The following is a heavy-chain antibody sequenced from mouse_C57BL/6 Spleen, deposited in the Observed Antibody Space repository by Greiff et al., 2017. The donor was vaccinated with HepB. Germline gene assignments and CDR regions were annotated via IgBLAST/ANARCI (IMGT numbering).Heavy chain of an antibody. J-gene: IGHJ4*01. D-gene: IGHD2-4*01. CDR1: GFTFSSYA. Sequence: DVHLVESGGGLVKPGGSLKLSCAASGFTFSSYAMSWVRQTPEKRLEWVATISDGGSYTYYPDNVKGRFTISRDNAKNNLYLQMSHLKSEDTAMYYCARDGDYDRDYYAMDYWGQGTSVTVSS. V-gene: IGHV5-4*01. CDR3: ARDGDYDRDYYAMDY. CDR2: ISDGGSYT.